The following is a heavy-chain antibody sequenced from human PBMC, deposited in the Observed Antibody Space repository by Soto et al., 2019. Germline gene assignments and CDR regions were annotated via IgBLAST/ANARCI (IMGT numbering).Heavy chain of an antibody. CDR3: AGELGTFYFDH. D-gene: IGHD7-27*01. CDR2: IDHSGSA. CDR1: AGSIRSGDYY. J-gene: IGHJ4*02. V-gene: IGHV4-30-4*01. Sequence: QVQLQESGPGLVKPSQTLSLTCTVSAGSIRSGDYYWTWIRQPPGKGLEWIGYIDHSGSAYYNPSLTSRATISIDTSNNQFSLKMTSVIAADTAVYYCAGELGTFYFDHWGQGTLVTVSS.